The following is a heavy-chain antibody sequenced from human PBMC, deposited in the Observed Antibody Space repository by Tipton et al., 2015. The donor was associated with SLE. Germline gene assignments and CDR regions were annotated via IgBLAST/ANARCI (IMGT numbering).Heavy chain of an antibody. V-gene: IGHV3-23*01. D-gene: IGHD6-13*01. CDR2: ISGSGGST. Sequence: GSLRLSCAASGFTFSNYAMSWVRQAPGKGLEWVSSISGSGGSTYYADSVKGRFTISSDNSKNTLYLQMNSLRAEDTAVYYCAKEHRSTWFPLDDWGQGTLVTVSS. CDR1: GFTFSNYA. J-gene: IGHJ4*02. CDR3: AKEHRSTWFPLDD.